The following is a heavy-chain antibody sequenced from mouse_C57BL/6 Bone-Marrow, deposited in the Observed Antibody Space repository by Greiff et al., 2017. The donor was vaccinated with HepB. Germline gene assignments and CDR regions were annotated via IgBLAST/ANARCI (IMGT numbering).Heavy chain of an antibody. CDR2: INPSSGYT. D-gene: IGHD1-1*01. CDR1: GYTFTSYW. V-gene: IGHV1-7*01. Sequence: VQLQQPGAELVKPGASVKMSCKASGYTFTSYWITWVKQRPGQGLEWIGYINPSSGYTKYNQKFKDKATLTADKSSSTAYMQLSSLTYEDSAVYYCARRGLLRFDYWGQGTTLTVSS. CDR3: ARRGLLRFDY. J-gene: IGHJ2*01.